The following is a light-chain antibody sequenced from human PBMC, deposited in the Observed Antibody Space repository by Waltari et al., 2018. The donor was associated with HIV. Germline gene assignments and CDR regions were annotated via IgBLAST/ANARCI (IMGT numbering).Light chain of an antibody. CDR1: HSITNN. CDR3: QQYNNWPLT. J-gene: IGKJ4*01. Sequence: EIVMTQSPATLSVSPGERITLSCRASHSITNNLAWYQQKPGQPPRLLIYSASTRATGIPASFSGSGSGAEFTLTISRLQSEDFAVYYCQQYNNWPLTFGGGIKVEI. CDR2: SAS. V-gene: IGKV3-15*01.